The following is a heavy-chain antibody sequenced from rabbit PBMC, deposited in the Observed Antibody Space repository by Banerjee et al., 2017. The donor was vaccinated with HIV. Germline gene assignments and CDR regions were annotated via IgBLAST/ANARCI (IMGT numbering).Heavy chain of an antibody. D-gene: IGHD4-2*01. CDR3: ARDGAGYAGDGDVHRYFDL. Sequence: QSLEESGGGLVKPEGSLTLTCKASGFDLSSYYYMCWVRQAPGKGLEWIACIYTGSSGSTYYANWAKGRFTISKASSTTVTLQMTSLTAADTATYFCARDGAGYAGDGDVHRYFDLWGPGTLVTVS. CDR2: IYTGSSGST. V-gene: IGHV1S40*01. J-gene: IGHJ4*01. CDR1: GFDLSSYYY.